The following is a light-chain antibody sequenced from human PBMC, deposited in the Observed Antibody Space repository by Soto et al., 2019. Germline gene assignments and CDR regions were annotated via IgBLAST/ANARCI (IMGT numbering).Light chain of an antibody. CDR2: AAS. Sequence: DVQMTQSPYSLSASVGDRVTITCRASQSVTTYLYWYQQKAGKAPKLLIFAASSLQSGVPSRFSGSGSGSDFTLTISSLQPDDFATYYCQQMFSVPYTFGQGTKL. CDR1: QSVTTY. J-gene: IGKJ2*01. CDR3: QQMFSVPYT. V-gene: IGKV1-39*01.